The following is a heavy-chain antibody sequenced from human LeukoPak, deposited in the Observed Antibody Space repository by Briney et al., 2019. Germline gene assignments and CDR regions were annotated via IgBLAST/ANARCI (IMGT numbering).Heavy chain of an antibody. CDR1: GFTSTNYT. V-gene: IGHV3-23*01. CDR3: AKGAYDYIEIGYFDS. Sequence: GGSLRLSCAASGFTSTNYTMNWVRQAPGKGLEWVSVLIGSSGSTDYADSVKGRFTISRDNSKNTVFLQMNSLRAEDTAIYYCAKGAYDYIEIGYFDSWGQGTLVTVSS. CDR2: LIGSSGST. D-gene: IGHD5-12*01. J-gene: IGHJ4*02.